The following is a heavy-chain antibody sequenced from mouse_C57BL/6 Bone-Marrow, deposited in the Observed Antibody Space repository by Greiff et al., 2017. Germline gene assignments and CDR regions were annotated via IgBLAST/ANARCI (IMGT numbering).Heavy chain of an antibody. CDR3: ARCNWDGDFDY. CDR1: GYTFTSYC. Sequence: QVQLQQSGAELVKPGASVKMSCKASGYTFTSYCITWVQQRPGKGLEWIGDIYPGSGSTNYNEKFKSKATLTVDTSSSTAYLQLSSLTSEDSAVYYCARCNWDGDFDYGGKGTTLTVAS. CDR2: IYPGSGST. V-gene: IGHV1-55*01. J-gene: IGHJ2*01. D-gene: IGHD4-1*01.